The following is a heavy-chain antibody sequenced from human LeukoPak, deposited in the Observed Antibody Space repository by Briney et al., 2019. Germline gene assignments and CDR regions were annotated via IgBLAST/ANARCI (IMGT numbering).Heavy chain of an antibody. CDR1: GFIFSDYY. D-gene: IGHD6-6*01. Sequence: GSLSLSCAASGFIFSDYYMSWIRQSPGKGLEWISCISPNGTDIYSIDSVRGRFIISRDNAKNSLYLQMNSLRAEDTAVYYCASGSSSVGYWGQGTLVTVSS. V-gene: IGHV3-11*01. CDR2: ISPNGTDI. CDR3: ASGSSSVGY. J-gene: IGHJ4*02.